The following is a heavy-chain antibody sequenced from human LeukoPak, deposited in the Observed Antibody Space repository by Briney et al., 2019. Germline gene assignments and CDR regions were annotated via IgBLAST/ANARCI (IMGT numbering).Heavy chain of an antibody. Sequence: SETLSLTCIVSGGSISNYYWSWIRQPPGKGLEWIGYIYYSGSTNYNPSLKSRVTISVDTSKNQFSLKLTSVTAADTAVYNCARGPLRSGYYRPNWFDPWGQGTLVTVSS. CDR1: GGSISNYY. CDR2: IYYSGST. CDR3: ARGPLRSGYYRPNWFDP. D-gene: IGHD3-3*01. J-gene: IGHJ5*02. V-gene: IGHV4-59*12.